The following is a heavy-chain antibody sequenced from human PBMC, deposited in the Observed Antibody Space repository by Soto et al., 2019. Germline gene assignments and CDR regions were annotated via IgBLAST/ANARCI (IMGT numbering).Heavy chain of an antibody. CDR2: ISYDGSDK. V-gene: IGHV3-30*18. CDR3: AKAGDSGSYYIPFDY. J-gene: IGHJ4*02. Sequence: GGSLRLSCAASGFTFSSYGMHWVRQAPGKGLEWVAVISYDGSDKYYADSVKGRFTISRDNSKNTLYLQMNSLRAEDTAVYYCAKAGDSGSYYIPFDYWGQGTLVTVSS. CDR1: GFTFSSYG. D-gene: IGHD1-26*01.